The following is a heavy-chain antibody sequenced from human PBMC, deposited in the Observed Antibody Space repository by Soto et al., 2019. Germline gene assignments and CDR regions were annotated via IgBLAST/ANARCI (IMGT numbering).Heavy chain of an antibody. CDR2: ISGSGGST. Sequence: PGGSLRLSCAASGFTFSSYAMSWVRQAPGKGLEWVSAISGSGGSTYYADSVKGRFTISRDNSKNTLYLQMNSLRAEDTAVYYCAKSNYYDSSGPPGYWGQGTLVTVSS. J-gene: IGHJ4*02. D-gene: IGHD3-22*01. CDR1: GFTFSSYA. CDR3: AKSNYYDSSGPPGY. V-gene: IGHV3-23*01.